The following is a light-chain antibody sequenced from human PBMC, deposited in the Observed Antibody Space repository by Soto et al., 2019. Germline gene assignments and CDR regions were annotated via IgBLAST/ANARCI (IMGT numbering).Light chain of an antibody. CDR3: QQRSSWPLT. CDR1: QSISIY. V-gene: IGKV1-39*01. Sequence: DIQMTQSPSSLSASVGDRVTITCRASQSISIYLNWYQQKPGKAPKLLIYAASSLQSGVPSRFSGSGSGTDFTLTISSLEPEDFAVYYCQQRSSWPLTFGGGTKVDIK. CDR2: AAS. J-gene: IGKJ4*01.